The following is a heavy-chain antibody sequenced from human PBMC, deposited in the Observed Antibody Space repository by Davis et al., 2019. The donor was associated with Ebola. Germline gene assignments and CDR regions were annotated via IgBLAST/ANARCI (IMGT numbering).Heavy chain of an antibody. J-gene: IGHJ4*02. CDR3: AKGPPSGRYYFDY. D-gene: IGHD3-10*01. Sequence: GESLKISCAASGFIFSSYGMHWVRQAPGKGLEWVAFIRYDGSNKYYADSVKGRFTISRDNSKNTLYLQMNSLRAEDTAVYYCAKGPPSGRYYFDYWGQGTLVTVSS. V-gene: IGHV3-30*02. CDR1: GFIFSSYG. CDR2: IRYDGSNK.